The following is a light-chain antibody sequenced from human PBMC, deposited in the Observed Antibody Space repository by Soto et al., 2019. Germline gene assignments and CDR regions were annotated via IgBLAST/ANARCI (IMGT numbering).Light chain of an antibody. J-gene: IGKJ1*01. CDR1: QSLVNSDGNTY. CDR3: MQGSHWPRT. CDR2: KVS. Sequence: EVVMTQSPLSLPVTLGQPASISCRSSQSLVNSDGNTYLNWFHQRPGQSPRRLIYKVSNRDSGVPDRFSGSGSGTDFTLRISRVEAEDVGVCYCMQGSHWPRTFGQGTRVEMK. V-gene: IGKV2-30*01.